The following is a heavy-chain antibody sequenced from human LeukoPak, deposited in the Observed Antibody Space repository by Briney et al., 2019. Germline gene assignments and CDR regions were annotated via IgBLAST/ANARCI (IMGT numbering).Heavy chain of an antibody. CDR3: GGAPSGRGATCPVDD. CDR2: IFASVRT. Sequence: SESRSLTCTVSGGSLSGSFWSWVRQPAGEGREWIGRIFASVRTAYNPSLKSRITRPVATSEDQSSWMRTALTRADRAGFFVGGAPSGRGATCPVDDWGQGPPVIVSP. V-gene: IGHV4-4*07. J-gene: IGHJ4*02. CDR1: GGSLSGSF. D-gene: IGHD3-16*01.